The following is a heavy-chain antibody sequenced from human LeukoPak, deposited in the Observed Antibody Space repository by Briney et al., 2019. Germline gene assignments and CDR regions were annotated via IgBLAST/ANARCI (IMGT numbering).Heavy chain of an antibody. CDR2: ISGSGGST. Sequence: GGSLRLSCAASGFTFSSYAMSWVRQAPGKGLEWVSAISGSGGSTYYADSVKGRFTISRDNSKNTLYLQMNSLRAEDTAVYYCARRYGDYVYYYYGMDVWGQGTTVTVSS. CDR3: ARRYGDYVYYYYGMDV. CDR1: GFTFSSYA. J-gene: IGHJ6*02. V-gene: IGHV3-23*01. D-gene: IGHD4-17*01.